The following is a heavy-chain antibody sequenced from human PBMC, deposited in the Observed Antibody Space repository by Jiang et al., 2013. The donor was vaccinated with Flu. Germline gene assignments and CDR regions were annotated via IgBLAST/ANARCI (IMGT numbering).Heavy chain of an antibody. CDR2: TYYRSKWSY. V-gene: IGHV6-1*01. CDR3: TRGKYTAFDY. D-gene: IGHD5-18*01. Sequence: PGLVKPSQTLSLTCAVSGDSLSTSSVAWNWIRQSPSRGLEWLGRTYYRSKWSYDYAVSFKSRITVTPDTSKNQFSLQLNSMTPEDTAVYYCTRGKYTAFDYWGQGTLVTVSS. J-gene: IGHJ4*02. CDR1: GDSLSTSSVA.